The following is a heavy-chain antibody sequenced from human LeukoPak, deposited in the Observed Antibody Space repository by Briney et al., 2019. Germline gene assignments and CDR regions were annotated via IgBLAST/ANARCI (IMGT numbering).Heavy chain of an antibody. J-gene: IGHJ3*02. D-gene: IGHD1-26*01. CDR3: ARTEDGGSYLSFAFDI. CDR1: GYTFTGYY. V-gene: IGHV1-2*02. Sequence: ASVKVSCKASGYTFTGYYMHWVRQAPGQGLEWMGWINPNSGGTNYAQKFQGRVTMTRDTSISTAYMGLSRLRSDDTAVYYCARTEDGGSYLSFAFDIWGQGTMVTVSS. CDR2: INPNSGGT.